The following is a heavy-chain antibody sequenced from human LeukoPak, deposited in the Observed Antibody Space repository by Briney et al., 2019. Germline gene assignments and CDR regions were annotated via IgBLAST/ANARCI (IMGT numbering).Heavy chain of an antibody. CDR3: ARDWKTNSFDY. Sequence: PGGSLRLPCAATEFTFTTYGMHSVRQAPGKWLEWVAFIYYDGSNIYYADYVKGRFTISRDISKNTLYLQMDSLRAEDTAIYYCARDWKTNSFDYWGQGTLVTVSS. CDR1: EFTFTTYG. J-gene: IGHJ4*02. CDR2: IYYDGSNI. D-gene: IGHD1-1*01. V-gene: IGHV3-33*01.